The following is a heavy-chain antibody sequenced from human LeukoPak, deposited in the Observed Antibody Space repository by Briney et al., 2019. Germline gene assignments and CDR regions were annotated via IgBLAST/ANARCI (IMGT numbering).Heavy chain of an antibody. CDR1: GGSISGYY. CDR3: TRGTVTINYFDY. CDR2: IYYSGNT. V-gene: IGHV4-59*01. Sequence: SETLSLTCTVSGGSISGYYWSWIRQPPGKGLEWIGYIYYSGNTNYNPSLKSRVTISVDTSKNQFSLRLSSVTAADTAVYYCTRGTVTINYFDYWGQGTLVTVSS. D-gene: IGHD4-17*01. J-gene: IGHJ4*02.